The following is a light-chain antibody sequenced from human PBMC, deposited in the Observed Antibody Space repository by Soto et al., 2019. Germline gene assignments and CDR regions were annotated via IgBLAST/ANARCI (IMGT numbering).Light chain of an antibody. J-gene: IGKJ2*01. Sequence: EIVMTQSPVTLSVSPGERATLSCRASQSVSSNLAWYQQKPGQAPRLLIYGASTRATGIPARFSGSGSGTEFTLTISSLQSADFAVYYCQQYNNWPETFGQGTKLEIK. V-gene: IGKV3-15*01. CDR3: QQYNNWPET. CDR2: GAS. CDR1: QSVSSN.